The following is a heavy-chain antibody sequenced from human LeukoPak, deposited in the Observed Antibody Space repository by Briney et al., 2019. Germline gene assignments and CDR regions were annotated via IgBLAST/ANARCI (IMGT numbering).Heavy chain of an antibody. CDR2: INHSGST. D-gene: IGHD5-18*01. Sequence: SETLSLTCAVYGGSFSGYYWSWIRQPPGKGLEWIGEINHSGSTNYNPSLKSRVTMSVDTSKNQFSLKLSSVTAADTAVYYCAREVDTAMVPVYYFDYWGQGTLVTVSS. CDR1: GGSFSGYY. V-gene: IGHV4-34*01. J-gene: IGHJ4*02. CDR3: AREVDTAMVPVYYFDY.